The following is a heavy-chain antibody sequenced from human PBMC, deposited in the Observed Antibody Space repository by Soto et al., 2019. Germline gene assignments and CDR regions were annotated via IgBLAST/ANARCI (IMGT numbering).Heavy chain of an antibody. CDR1: GGSFNGYY. J-gene: IGHJ4*02. D-gene: IGHD3-3*01. CDR2: INHSKIT. V-gene: IGHV4-34*02. CDR3: ARLCRWSGFYCWDPRGFDF. Sequence: QVQLQHWGSGLLRPSETLSLTCGVHGGSFNGYYWTWIRQAPGKGLDWIGEINHSKITNYNPSLRIRVTISLDTSKRQISLDLRSVTAADTAVYYCARLCRWSGFYCWDPRGFDFWGPGTLVTVSS.